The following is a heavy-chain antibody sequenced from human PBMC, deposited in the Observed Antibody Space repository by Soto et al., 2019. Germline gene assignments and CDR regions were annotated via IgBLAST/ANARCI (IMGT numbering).Heavy chain of an antibody. V-gene: IGHV3-23*01. Sequence: PGGSLRLSCAASGFTFSNYVISWVRQAPGKGLEWVSAISGGATGTYYADSVKGRFTISRDNSKSTLYLQMNSLRVDDTATYFCAKGSASARPYYFASWGQGSLVTVSS. CDR1: GFTFSNYV. D-gene: IGHD6-6*01. CDR3: AKGSASARPYYFAS. CDR2: ISGGATGT. J-gene: IGHJ4*02.